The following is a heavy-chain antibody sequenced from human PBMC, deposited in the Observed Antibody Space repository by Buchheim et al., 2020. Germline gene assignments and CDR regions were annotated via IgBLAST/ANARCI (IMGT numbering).Heavy chain of an antibody. V-gene: IGHV4-30-2*01. D-gene: IGHD3-3*01. CDR3: ARSLFWSGFYTYYWFFDL. J-gene: IGHJ2*01. CDR2: IYHSGST. CDR1: GASISSGGYS. Sequence: QLQLQESGSGLVKPSQTLSLTCAVSGASISSGGYSWSWIRQPPGKGLEWIGYIYHSGSTYYNPSLKSRVTISVDGSKYQFLLNLNSVTAADTAVYYCARSLFWSGFYTYYWFFDLWGRGTL.